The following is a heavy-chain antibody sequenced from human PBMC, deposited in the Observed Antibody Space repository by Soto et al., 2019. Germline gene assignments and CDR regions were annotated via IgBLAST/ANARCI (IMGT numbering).Heavy chain of an antibody. CDR1: GFTFGDYA. D-gene: IGHD6-19*01. J-gene: IGHJ4*02. Sequence: PGGSLRLSCTASGFTFGDYAMSWFRQAPGKGLEWVDFIRSKAYGGTTEYAASVKGRFTISRDDSKSIAYLQMNSLKTEDTAVYYCTRFEEQWLVHDYWGQGTLVTVSS. CDR2: IRSKAYGGTT. CDR3: TRFEEQWLVHDY. V-gene: IGHV3-49*03.